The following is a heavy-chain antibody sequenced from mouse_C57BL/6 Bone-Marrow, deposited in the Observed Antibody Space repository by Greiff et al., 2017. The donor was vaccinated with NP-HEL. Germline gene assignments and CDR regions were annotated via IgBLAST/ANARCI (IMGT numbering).Heavy chain of an antibody. V-gene: IGHV1-42*01. J-gene: IGHJ4*01. CDR1: GYSFTGYY. D-gene: IGHD2-5*01. Sequence: EVQLVESGPELVKPGASVKISCKASGYSFTGYYMNWVKQSPEKSLEWIGEINPSTGGTTYNQKFKAKATLTVDKSSSTAYMQLKSLTSEDSAVYYCANNLYYSNHYYAMDYWGQGTSVTVSS. CDR2: INPSTGGT. CDR3: ANNLYYSNHYYAMDY.